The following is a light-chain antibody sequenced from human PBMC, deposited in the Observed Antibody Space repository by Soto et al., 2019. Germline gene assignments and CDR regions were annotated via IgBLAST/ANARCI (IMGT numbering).Light chain of an antibody. CDR3: QHYNSYSP. CDR1: QSIGNL. Sequence: DIPMTQSPSTLSASVGDRVIITCRTSQSIGNLLAWYQQKPGKAPNLLIYKASSLESGVPSRFSGSGSGTEFTLTISSLQPDDFATYYCQHYNSYSPFGGGTKVEIK. J-gene: IGKJ4*02. V-gene: IGKV1-5*03. CDR2: KAS.